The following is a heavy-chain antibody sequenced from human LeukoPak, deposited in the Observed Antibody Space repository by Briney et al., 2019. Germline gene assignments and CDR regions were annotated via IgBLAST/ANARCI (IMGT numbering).Heavy chain of an antibody. V-gene: IGHV3-66*01. CDR1: GFTVSSNY. CDR3: ARGNGGSYPYNWFDP. J-gene: IGHJ5*02. Sequence: GGSLRLSCAASGFTVSSNYMSWVRQAPGKGLEWVSVIYSGGSTYYADSVKGRFTISRDNSKNTLYLQMGSLRAEDMAVYYCARGNGGSYPYNWFDPWGQGTLVTVSS. CDR2: IYSGGST. D-gene: IGHD1-26*01.